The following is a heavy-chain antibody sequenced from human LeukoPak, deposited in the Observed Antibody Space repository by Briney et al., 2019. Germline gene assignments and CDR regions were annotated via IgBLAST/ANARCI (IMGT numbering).Heavy chain of an antibody. CDR3: ARGTVPYYYYYGMDV. CDR1: GGSISSYY. CDR2: IYYSGST. D-gene: IGHD4-17*01. J-gene: IGHJ6*02. V-gene: IGHV4-59*01. Sequence: PSETLSLTCTVSGGSISSYYWSWIRQPPGKGLEWIGYIYYSGSTNYNPSLKSRVTISVDTSKYQFSLKLSSVTAADTAVYYCARGTVPYYYYYGMDVWGQGTTVTVSS.